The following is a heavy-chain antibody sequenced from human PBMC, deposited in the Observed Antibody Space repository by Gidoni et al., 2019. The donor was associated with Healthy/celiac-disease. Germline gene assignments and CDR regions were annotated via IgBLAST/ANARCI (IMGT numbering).Heavy chain of an antibody. Sequence: EVQLLESGGGLVQPGGSLRLSCAASGFTFSSYAMSWVRQAPGKGLEWVSAISGSGGSTYYADSVKGRFTISRDNSKNTLYLQMNSLRAEDTAVYYCAKDELTYYYDSSGYPSLWYFDYWGQGTLVTVSS. CDR2: ISGSGGST. CDR1: GFTFSSYA. D-gene: IGHD3-22*01. CDR3: AKDELTYYYDSSGYPSLWYFDY. V-gene: IGHV3-23*01. J-gene: IGHJ4*02.